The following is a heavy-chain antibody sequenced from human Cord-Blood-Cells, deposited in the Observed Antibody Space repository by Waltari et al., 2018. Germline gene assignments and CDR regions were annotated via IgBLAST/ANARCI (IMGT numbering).Heavy chain of an antibody. D-gene: IGHD6-13*01. CDR1: GFTFDDYA. CDR3: AKDVTRAGFDAFDI. V-gene: IGHV3-9*01. J-gene: IGHJ3*02. CDR2: ISWNRCSI. Sequence: EVQLVESGGGLVQPGRSLRLSCAASGFTFDDYAMHWVRQAPGKGLEWVSGISWNRCSIGYADSVKGRFTISRDNAKNSLYLQMNSLRAEDTALYYCAKDVTRAGFDAFDIWGQGTMVTVSS.